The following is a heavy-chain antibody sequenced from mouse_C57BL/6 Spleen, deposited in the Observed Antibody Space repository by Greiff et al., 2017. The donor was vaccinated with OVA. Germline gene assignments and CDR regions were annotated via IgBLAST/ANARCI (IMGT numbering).Heavy chain of an antibody. J-gene: IGHJ2*01. CDR1: GFSLTSYG. V-gene: IGHV2-2*01. CDR2: IWSGGST. Sequence: QVHVKQSGPGLVQPSQSLSITCTVSGFSLTSYGVHWVRQSPGKGLEWLGVIWSGGSTDYNAAFISRLSISKDNSKSQVFFKMNSLQADDTAIYYCARNSLYDGYYDYFDYWGQGTTLTVSS. D-gene: IGHD2-3*01. CDR3: ARNSLYDGYYDYFDY.